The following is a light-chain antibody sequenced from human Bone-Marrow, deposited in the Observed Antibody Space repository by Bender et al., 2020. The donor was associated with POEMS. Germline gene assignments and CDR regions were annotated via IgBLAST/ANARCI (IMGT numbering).Light chain of an antibody. J-gene: IGLJ3*02. CDR1: NSNIGTNA. CDR3: AAWAAGLSGGV. Sequence: QSVLTQPPSASGTPGQRVTISCSGSNSNIGTNAVNWYQPFPGTAPKLLIHSDNQRPSGVPGRFYAFKTGTSASLAISGLQSEDEADYYWAAWAAGLSGGVFGGGTKLTVL. V-gene: IGLV1-44*01. CDR2: SDN.